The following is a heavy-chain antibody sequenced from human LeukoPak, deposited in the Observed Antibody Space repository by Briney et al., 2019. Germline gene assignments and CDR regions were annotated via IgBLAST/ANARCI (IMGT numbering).Heavy chain of an antibody. CDR1: RFTFSRYA. CDR3: ARKDGDRSLTGYFDY. J-gene: IGHJ4*02. CDR2: ISGSGSST. Sequence: GGSLRLSCAASRFTFSRYAMSWVRQAPGKGLEWVSAISGSGSSTYYADSVKGRFTISRDNSKNTLYLQMNSLRAEDTAVYYCARKDGDRSLTGYFDYWGQGTLVTVSS. V-gene: IGHV3-23*01. D-gene: IGHD4-17*01.